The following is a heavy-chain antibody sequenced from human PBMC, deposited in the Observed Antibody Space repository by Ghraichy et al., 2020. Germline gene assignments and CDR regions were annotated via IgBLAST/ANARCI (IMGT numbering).Heavy chain of an antibody. J-gene: IGHJ4*02. V-gene: IGHV4-30-2*01. Sequence: SETLSLTCAVSGGSISSGGYSWSWIRLPPGKGLEWIGYIYRNGRTYYNPSLKSRVTISVDRSENQFSLKLSSVTAADTAVYYCARTDGYGTEVWGQGILVTVSS. CDR1: GGSISSGGYS. CDR3: ARTDGYGTEV. D-gene: IGHD3-22*01. CDR2: IYRNGRT.